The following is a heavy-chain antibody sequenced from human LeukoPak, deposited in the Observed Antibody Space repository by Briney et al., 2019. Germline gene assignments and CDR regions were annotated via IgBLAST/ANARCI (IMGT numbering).Heavy chain of an antibody. J-gene: IGHJ4*02. V-gene: IGHV4-39*01. Sequence: PSETLSLTCTVSGASISRSNYYWGWIRQPPGKGLEWIGSIYYSGSSFDNPALKSRVTISVDTSKNQFSLKLSSVTAADTAVYYCARHRSGWLQSSFDYWGQGTLVTVSS. CDR3: ARHRSGWLQSSFDY. CDR2: IYYSGSS. CDR1: GASISRSNYY. D-gene: IGHD5-24*01.